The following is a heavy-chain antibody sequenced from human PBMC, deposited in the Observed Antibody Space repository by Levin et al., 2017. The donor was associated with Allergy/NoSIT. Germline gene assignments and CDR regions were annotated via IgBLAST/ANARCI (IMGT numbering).Heavy chain of an antibody. V-gene: IGHV4-30-4*01. J-gene: IGHJ5*02. D-gene: IGHD3-10*01. CDR2: IFYSGST. CDR1: GASLSSGDYY. Sequence: SETLSLTCSVSGASLSSGDYYWSWIRQSPGKGLEWIGYIFYSGSTYYNPSLKSRLTISVDTSKTQFSLKLRSVTAADTAVYYCARLMVRGVIITYWFDPWGQGTLVTVSS. CDR3: ARLMVRGVIITYWFDP.